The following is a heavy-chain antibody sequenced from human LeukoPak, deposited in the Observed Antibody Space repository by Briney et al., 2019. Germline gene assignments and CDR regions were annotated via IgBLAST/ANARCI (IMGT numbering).Heavy chain of an antibody. V-gene: IGHV3-33*06. J-gene: IGHJ4*02. CDR1: GFSFSTYG. D-gene: IGHD6-13*01. CDR3: AKYSNGWYNIEY. CDR2: IWYDGTNK. Sequence: GGSLRLSCAASGFSFSTYGMHWVRHAPGKGLEWVAVIWYDGTNKYYAASAKGRFTITRDNSKNTVYLQRTRLRVKDTAVAYCAKYSNGWYNIEYWGQGTLVTVSS.